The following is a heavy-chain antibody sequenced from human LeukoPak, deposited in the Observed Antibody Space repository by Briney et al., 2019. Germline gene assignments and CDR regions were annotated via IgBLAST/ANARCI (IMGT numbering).Heavy chain of an antibody. CDR1: GFTFSSYW. V-gene: IGHV3-74*01. CDR2: INSDGSST. CDR3: GSLSSSRPNWFDP. J-gene: IGHJ5*02. D-gene: IGHD6-13*01. Sequence: GGSLRLSCAASGFTFSSYWMHWVRQAPGKGLVWVSRINSDGSSTSYADSVKGRFTISRDNAKNTLYLQMNSLRAEDTAVYYCGSLSSSRPNWFDPWGQGTLVTVSS.